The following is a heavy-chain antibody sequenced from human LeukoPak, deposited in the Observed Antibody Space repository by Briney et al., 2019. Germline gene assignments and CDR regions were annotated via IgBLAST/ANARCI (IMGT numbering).Heavy chain of an antibody. Sequence: GGSLRLSCAGSELTFSFYAMTWVRQAPGKGLEWVSGISGSGGSTHYADSVKGRFTISRDNSKNTLYLQMNSLRAEDTAVYYCAKDRRGYSGYGYDYYGMAVWGQGTTVTVSS. J-gene: IGHJ6*02. D-gene: IGHD5-12*01. CDR1: ELTFSFYA. CDR2: ISGSGGST. CDR3: AKDRRGYSGYGYDYYGMAV. V-gene: IGHV3-23*01.